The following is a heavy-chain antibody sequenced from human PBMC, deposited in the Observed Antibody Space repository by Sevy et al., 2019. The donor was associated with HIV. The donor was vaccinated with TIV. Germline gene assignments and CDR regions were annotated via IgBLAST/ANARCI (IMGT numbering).Heavy chain of an antibody. Sequence: GESLKISCQGSGYTFTTYWMSWVRQMPGKGLEWMGRIDPSDSETKYSPSFQDHVTISVDKSIITTYLQWSSLKASDTAMYYCARPGSSSWMFDFWGQGTLVTVSS. J-gene: IGHJ4*02. V-gene: IGHV5-10-1*01. CDR2: IDPSDSET. D-gene: IGHD6-13*01. CDR3: ARPGSSSWMFDF. CDR1: GYTFTTYW.